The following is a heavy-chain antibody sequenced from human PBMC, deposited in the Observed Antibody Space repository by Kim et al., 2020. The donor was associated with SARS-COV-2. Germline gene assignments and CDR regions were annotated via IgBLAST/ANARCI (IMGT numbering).Heavy chain of an antibody. J-gene: IGHJ6*02. CDR2: IYYSGST. V-gene: IGHV4-39*01. D-gene: IGHD6-19*01. CDR3: ARLIAVAGADGMDV. Sequence: SETLSLTCTVSGGSISSTSYYWGWIRQPPGKGLEWIGSIYYSGSTYYNPSLKSRVTISVDTSKNQFSLKLSSVTAADTAVYYCARLIAVAGADGMDVWG. CDR1: GGSISSTSYY.